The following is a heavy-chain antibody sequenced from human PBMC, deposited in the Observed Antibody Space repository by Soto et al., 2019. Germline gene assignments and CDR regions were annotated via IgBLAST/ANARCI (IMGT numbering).Heavy chain of an antibody. CDR1: GYTFTGYY. CDR3: ANSCVAGRIFYGMDV. J-gene: IGHJ6*02. V-gene: IGHV1-2*02. Sequence: QVQLVQSGAAVKKPGASVKVSCKASGYTFTGYYIHWVRQAPGQGLEWMGWIKPNSGGIKYAQKFQGRVTMPRATSISTAYMELSRLRSDDTAVYYCANSCVAGRIFYGMDVCGQGDTVNVSS. CDR2: IKPNSGGI.